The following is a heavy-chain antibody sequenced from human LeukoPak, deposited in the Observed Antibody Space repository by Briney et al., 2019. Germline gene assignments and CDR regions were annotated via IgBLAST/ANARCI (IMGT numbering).Heavy chain of an antibody. CDR1: GGSISSGDYY. CDR3: ARDGSLGYCSGGSCSYYYYYGMDV. CDR2: IYYSGST. V-gene: IGHV4-30-4*01. Sequence: PSETLSLTCTVSGGSISSGDYYWSWIRQPPGQGLEWIGYIYYSGSTYYNPSLKSRVTISVDTSKNQFSLKLSSVTAADTAVYYCARDGSLGYCSGGSCSYYYYYGMDVWGQGTTVTVSS. D-gene: IGHD2-15*01. J-gene: IGHJ6*02.